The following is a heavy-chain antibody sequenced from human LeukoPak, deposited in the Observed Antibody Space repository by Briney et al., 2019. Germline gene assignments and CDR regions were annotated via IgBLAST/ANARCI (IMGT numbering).Heavy chain of an antibody. CDR1: GFTFSSYG. V-gene: IGHV3-33*01. D-gene: IGHD3-22*01. J-gene: IGHJ4*02. Sequence: GRSLRLSCAASGFTFSSYGMHWVRQAPGKGLEWVAVIWYDGSNKYYADSVKGRFTISRDNSKNTLYLQMNSLRAEDTAVYYCARGPYDSSGTYYFDYWGQGTLVTVSS. CDR2: IWYDGSNK. CDR3: ARGPYDSSGTYYFDY.